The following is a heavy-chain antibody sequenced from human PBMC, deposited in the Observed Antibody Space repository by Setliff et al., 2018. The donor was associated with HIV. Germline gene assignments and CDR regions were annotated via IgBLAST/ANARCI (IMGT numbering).Heavy chain of an antibody. D-gene: IGHD3-10*01. CDR2: IYSGGST. CDR1: GGSIGGYY. J-gene: IGHJ3*01. CDR3: ARVRSYGSAYDAFDV. Sequence: ETLSLTCTVSGGSIGGYYWSWIRQPPGTGLEWLGCIYSGGSTNYNPSLESRVTIALDTSKNQFSLRLTSVTAADTAVYYCARVRSYGSAYDAFDVWGPGTMVTVSS. V-gene: IGHV4-4*08.